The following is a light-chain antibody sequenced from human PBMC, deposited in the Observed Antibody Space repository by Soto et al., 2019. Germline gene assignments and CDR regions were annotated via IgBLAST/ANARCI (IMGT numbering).Light chain of an antibody. J-gene: IGLJ2*01. CDR1: SSDVGSYNL. Sequence: QYALTQPASVSGSPGQSITISCTGTSSDVGSYNLVSWYQQHPGKAPKLMIYEGSKRPSGVSNRFSGSKSGNTASLTISGLQAEDEADYYCCSYAGSSALFGGGTKVTVL. CDR2: EGS. CDR3: CSYAGSSAL. V-gene: IGLV2-23*01.